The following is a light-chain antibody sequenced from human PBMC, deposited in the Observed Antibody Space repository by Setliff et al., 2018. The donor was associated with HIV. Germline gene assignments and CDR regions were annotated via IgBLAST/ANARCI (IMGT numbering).Light chain of an antibody. J-gene: IGLJ1*01. CDR2: DVK. CDR3: SYRIVSSALHV. Sequence: QSALTQPASVSGSPGQSIPISCTGTSSDIGGYNYVSWYQQHPGKAPKRVIYDVKDRPSGVSNRFSGSKSGNTASLTISGLQAEDEADYYCSYRIVSSALHVFGTGTKVTVL. V-gene: IGLV2-14*03. CDR1: SSDIGGYNY.